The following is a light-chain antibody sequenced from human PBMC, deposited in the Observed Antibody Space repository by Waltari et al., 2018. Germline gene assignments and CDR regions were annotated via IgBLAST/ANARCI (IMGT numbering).Light chain of an antibody. J-gene: IGKJ1*01. V-gene: IGKV1-17*03. Sequence: TCRASEDIDKYLAWFQQKPGTVPKRLIYGASTLQSGVPSRFTGSRSGTEFNLTISSLQPEDFATYYCLQHNTYPCTFGQGTKVELK. CDR3: LQHNTYPCT. CDR1: EDIDKY. CDR2: GAS.